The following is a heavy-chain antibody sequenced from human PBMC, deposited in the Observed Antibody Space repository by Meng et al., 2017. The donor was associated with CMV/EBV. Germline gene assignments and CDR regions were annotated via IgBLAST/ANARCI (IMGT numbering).Heavy chain of an antibody. D-gene: IGHD3-3*01. Sequence: GESLKISCAASGFTFSSYAISWVRQAPGKGLEWVSAISGSGGSTYYADSVKGRFTISRDNSKNTLYLQMNSLRAEDTAVYYCAKDPPTPGFLEWLSDSYYYGMDVWGQGTTVTVSS. CDR1: GFTFSSYA. CDR3: AKDPPTPGFLEWLSDSYYYGMDV. V-gene: IGHV3-23*01. CDR2: ISGSGGST. J-gene: IGHJ6*02.